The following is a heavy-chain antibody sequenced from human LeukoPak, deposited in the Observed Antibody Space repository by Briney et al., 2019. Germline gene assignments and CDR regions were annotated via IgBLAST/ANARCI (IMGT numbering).Heavy chain of an antibody. V-gene: IGHV3-48*03. J-gene: IGHJ4*02. D-gene: IGHD6-19*01. CDR2: IISSGSTI. CDR3: ASSTQWLGNYFDY. CDR1: GFTFSSYE. Sequence: GGSLRLSCAASGFTFSSYEMNWVRQAPGRGLEWVPYIISSGSTIYYADSVKGRFTISRDNAKNSLYLQMNSLRAEDTAVYYCASSTQWLGNYFDYWGQGTLVTVSS.